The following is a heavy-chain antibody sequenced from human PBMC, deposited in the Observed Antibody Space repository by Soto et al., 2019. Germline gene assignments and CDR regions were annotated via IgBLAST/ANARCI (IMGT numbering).Heavy chain of an antibody. CDR1: CGSISSSSYY. J-gene: IGHJ6*02. CDR2: IYYSWST. Sequence: SETLSLTWTDSCGSISSSSYYWGWIRQPPGKGLEWIGSIYYSWSTYYKTSLKTRVTISGDTSKKQFSLNLLSLTTSDTAVYYCARTGGRVFYGMDVFGQRTTVPFSS. V-gene: IGHV4-39*01. D-gene: IGHD7-27*01. CDR3: ARTGGRVFYGMDV.